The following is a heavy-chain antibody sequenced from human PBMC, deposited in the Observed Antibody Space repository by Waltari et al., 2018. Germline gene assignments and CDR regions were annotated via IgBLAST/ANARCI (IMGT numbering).Heavy chain of an antibody. V-gene: IGHV5-51*01. D-gene: IGHD3-9*01. CDR2: ICPDNSDT. CDR3: AGHERFDWLSTYYFDY. Sequence: EVQLVQSGAEVKKPGESQKISCKGSGYSFTSYWIGWVRQMPGKGLEWMGIICPDNSDTSYCPSFQGQRTTSADNSISTAYLQWSSLKASDTAMYYYAGHERFDWLSTYYFDYCGQGTLVIVSS. J-gene: IGHJ4*02. CDR1: GYSFTSYW.